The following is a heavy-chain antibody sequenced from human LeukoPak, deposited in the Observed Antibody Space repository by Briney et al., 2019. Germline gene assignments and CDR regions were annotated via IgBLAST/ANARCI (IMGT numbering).Heavy chain of an antibody. V-gene: IGHV3-23*01. CDR2: ISGSGGST. J-gene: IGHJ4*02. CDR3: AKDKLAYCSGGSRYYFDY. D-gene: IGHD2-15*01. Sequence: GGSLRLSCAASGFTFSSYAMSWVRQAPGKGLEWVSAISGSGGSTYYADSVKGRFTISRDNSKNTLYLQMNSLRAEDTAVYYCAKDKLAYCSGGSRYYFDYWGQGTLVTVSS. CDR1: GFTFSSYA.